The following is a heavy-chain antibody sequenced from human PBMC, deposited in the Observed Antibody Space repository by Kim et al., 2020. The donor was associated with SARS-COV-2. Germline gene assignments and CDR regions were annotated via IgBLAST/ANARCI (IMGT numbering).Heavy chain of an antibody. J-gene: IGHJ5*02. D-gene: IGHD3-16*01. CDR3: ARIIMISRWFDP. V-gene: IGHV1-18*01. Sequence: YAQKLQGRVTMTTDTSTSTAYMELRSLRSDDTAVYYCARIIMISRWFDPWGQGTLVTVSS.